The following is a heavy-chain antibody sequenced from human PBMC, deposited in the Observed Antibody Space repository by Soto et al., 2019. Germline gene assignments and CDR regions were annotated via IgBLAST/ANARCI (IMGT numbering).Heavy chain of an antibody. CDR2: ISYDGSNK. CDR3: AKDGLRWYPRD. Sequence: QVQLVESGGGVVQPGRSLRLSCAASGFTFSSYGMHWVRQAPGKGLEWVAVISYDGSNKYYADSVKGRFTISRDNSKNTLYLQMNSLRAEDTAVYYCAKDGLRWYPRDWGQGTLVTVSS. J-gene: IGHJ4*02. D-gene: IGHD4-17*01. CDR1: GFTFSSYG. V-gene: IGHV3-30*18.